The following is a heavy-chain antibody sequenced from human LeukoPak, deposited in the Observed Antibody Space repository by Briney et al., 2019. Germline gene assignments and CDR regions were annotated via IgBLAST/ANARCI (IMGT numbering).Heavy chain of an antibody. CDR2: FHHSGGT. CDR3: ARNGAFAVEY. D-gene: IGHD1-1*01. Sequence: SETLSLTCAVSGGSISGPNWWSWVRQPPGKGLEWIGEFHHSGGTNYNPSLKSRVTISIDKSNNQFPLKLTSVTAADTAVYYCARNGAFAVEYWGRGSLVTVSS. J-gene: IGHJ4*02. V-gene: IGHV4-4*02. CDR1: GGSISGPNW.